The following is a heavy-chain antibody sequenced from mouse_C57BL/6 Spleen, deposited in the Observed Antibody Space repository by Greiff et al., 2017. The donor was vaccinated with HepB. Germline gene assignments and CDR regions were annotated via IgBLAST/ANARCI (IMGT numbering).Heavy chain of an antibody. CDR2: ISDGGSYT. D-gene: IGHD1-1*01. CDR1: GFTFSSYA. V-gene: IGHV5-4*01. J-gene: IGHJ2*01. CDR3: ARDYYGSSYYFDY. Sequence: EVQRAESGGGLVKPGGSLKLSCAASGFTFSSYAMSWVRQTPEKRLEWVATISDGGSYTYYPDNVKGRFTISRDNAKNNLYLQMSHLKSEDTAMYYCARDYYGSSYYFDYWGQGTTLTVSS.